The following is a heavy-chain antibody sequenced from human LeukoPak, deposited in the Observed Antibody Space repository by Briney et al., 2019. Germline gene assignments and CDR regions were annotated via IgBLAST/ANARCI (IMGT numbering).Heavy chain of an antibody. J-gene: IGHJ6*04. CDR1: GYTLTELS. CDR2: FDPEDGET. CDR3: ATVARQLLPDYYYYGMDV. Sequence: ASVKVPCKVSGYTLTELSMHWVRQAPGKGLEWMGGFDPEDGETIYAQKFQGRVTMTEDTSTDTAYMELSSLRSEDTAVYYRATVARQLLPDYYYYGMDVWGKGTTVTVSS. D-gene: IGHD2-2*01. V-gene: IGHV1-24*01.